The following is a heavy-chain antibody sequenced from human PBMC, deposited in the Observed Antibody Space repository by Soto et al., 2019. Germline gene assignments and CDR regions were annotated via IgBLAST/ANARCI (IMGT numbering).Heavy chain of an antibody. CDR1: GFTFGDYA. Sequence: GGSLRLSCTASGFTFGDYAMSWVRQAPGKGLEWVGFIRSKAYGGTTEYAASVKGRFTISRDDSKSIAYLQMNSLKTEDTAVYYCTRANTPTYDFWSGYDYWRQGTLVTVSS. D-gene: IGHD3-3*01. J-gene: IGHJ4*02. CDR3: TRANTPTYDFWSGYDY. CDR2: IRSKAYGGTT. V-gene: IGHV3-49*04.